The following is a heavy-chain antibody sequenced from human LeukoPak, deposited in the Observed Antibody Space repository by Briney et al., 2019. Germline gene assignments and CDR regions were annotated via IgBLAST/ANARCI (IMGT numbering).Heavy chain of an antibody. Sequence: PSETLSLTCTVSGGSISSYYWSWIRQPAGKGLEWIGRIYTSGSTNYNPSLKSRVTMSVDTSKNQFSLKLSSVTAADTAVYYCARTNYDILTGSGYHFDYWGQGTLVTVSS. CDR1: GGSISSYY. V-gene: IGHV4-4*07. CDR2: IYTSGST. J-gene: IGHJ4*02. D-gene: IGHD3-9*01. CDR3: ARTNYDILTGSGYHFDY.